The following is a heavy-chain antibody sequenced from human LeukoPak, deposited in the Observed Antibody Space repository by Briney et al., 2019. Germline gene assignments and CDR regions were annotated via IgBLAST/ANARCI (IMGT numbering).Heavy chain of an antibody. Sequence: TSETLSLTCTVSGGSISSYYWSWIRQPPGKGLEWIGYIYYSGSTNYNPSLKSRVTISVDKSKNQFSLKLSSVTAAGTAVYYCATLYGGGYFDYWGQGTLVTVSS. D-gene: IGHD3-10*02. J-gene: IGHJ4*02. CDR2: IYYSGST. V-gene: IGHV4-59*12. CDR3: ATLYGGGYFDY. CDR1: GGSISSYY.